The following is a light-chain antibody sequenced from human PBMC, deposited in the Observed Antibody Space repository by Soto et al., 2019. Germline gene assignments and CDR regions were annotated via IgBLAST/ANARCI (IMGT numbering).Light chain of an antibody. CDR1: QDITNF. CDR2: DAS. V-gene: IGKV1-33*01. J-gene: IGKJ4*02. Sequence: DIQMTPSPSSLSASVGDRVTITCQASQDITNFLNWYQQKPGKPPKLLIYDASNLEPGVPTRFSGSGSGTNFTFTISSLQPEDIATYYCQQYENLLLLTFGGGTKVEI. CDR3: QQYENLLLLT.